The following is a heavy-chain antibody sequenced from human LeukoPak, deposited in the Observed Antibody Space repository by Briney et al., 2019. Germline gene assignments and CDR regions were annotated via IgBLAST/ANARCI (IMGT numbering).Heavy chain of an antibody. J-gene: IGHJ5*02. V-gene: IGHV3-23*01. CDR1: GFTFNTYA. D-gene: IGHD3-10*01. Sequence: GGSLRLSCAASGFTFNTYAMGWVRQAPGKGLEWVSVISDSGGATHYADSVKGRFTISRDNSRFTLYLQMSTVRADDTAVYYCAKGPAVTMLTVGPNNWFDPWGRGTLVTVSS. CDR3: AKGPAVTMLTVGPNNWFDP. CDR2: ISDSGGAT.